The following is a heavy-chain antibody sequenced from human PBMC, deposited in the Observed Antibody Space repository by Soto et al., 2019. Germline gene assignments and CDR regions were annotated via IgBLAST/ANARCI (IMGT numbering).Heavy chain of an antibody. CDR1: GFTFSSYA. J-gene: IGHJ4*02. V-gene: IGHV3-23*01. D-gene: IGHD5-18*01. Sequence: EVQLLESGGGVVQAGGSLGLSCAASGFTFSSYAMSWVRQAPGKGLEWVSTISGSGDSTYYADSVKGRFTISRDNSRNTLSLRMNSLRAEDTAVYYCAKILQLWPYYFDYWGQGALVTVSS. CDR3: AKILQLWPYYFDY. CDR2: ISGSGDST.